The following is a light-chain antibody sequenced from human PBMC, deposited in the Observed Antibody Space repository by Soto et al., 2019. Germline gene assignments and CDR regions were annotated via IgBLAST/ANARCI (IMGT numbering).Light chain of an antibody. CDR2: WAS. J-gene: IGKJ4*01. Sequence: DIVMTQSPDSLAVSLGERATINCKSSQSVLYSSNNKNYLAWYQQKPGQPPKLLIYWASTRESGVPDRFSGSGSGTDFTFTISSLQAEDVAVYYCQQYYSTFLTFGGGTKVEIK. CDR3: QQYYSTFLT. V-gene: IGKV4-1*01. CDR1: QSVLYSSNNKNY.